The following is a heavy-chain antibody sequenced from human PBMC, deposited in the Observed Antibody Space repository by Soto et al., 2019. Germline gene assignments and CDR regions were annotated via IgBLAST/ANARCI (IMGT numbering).Heavy chain of an antibody. CDR3: AKDLIWARGRRLHLGGNFEY. D-gene: IGHD6-25*01. CDR2: ISGSGGST. CDR1: GFTFSSYA. Sequence: EVQLLESGGGLVQPGGSLRLSCAASGFTFSSYAMSWVRQAPGKGLEWVSAISGSGGSTYYADSVKGRFTISRDNSKNTLYLQMNSLRAEDTAVYYCAKDLIWARGRRLHLGGNFEYWGQGNLVTVSS. V-gene: IGHV3-23*01. J-gene: IGHJ4*02.